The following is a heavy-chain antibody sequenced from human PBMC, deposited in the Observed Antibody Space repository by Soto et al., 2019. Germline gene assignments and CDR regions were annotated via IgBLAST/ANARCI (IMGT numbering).Heavy chain of an antibody. CDR1: GLTFSNVW. V-gene: IGHV3-15*01. J-gene: IGHJ4*02. D-gene: IGHD3-22*01. CDR3: TTDMTLILLSF. Sequence: EVQLVESGGGLVKPGGSLRLSCAASGLTFSNVWMNWVRQAPGKGLEWVGRIKSKTDGGTTDYAAPVKGRFTISRDDSKHTLYLQMNSLTTEDTSVYYCTTDMTLILLSFWGQGNLVTVSS. CDR2: IKSKTDGGTT.